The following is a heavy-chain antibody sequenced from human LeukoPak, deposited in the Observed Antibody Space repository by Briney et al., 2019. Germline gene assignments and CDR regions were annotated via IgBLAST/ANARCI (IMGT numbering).Heavy chain of an antibody. D-gene: IGHD5-18*01. J-gene: IGHJ4*02. CDR1: GGSIGSGGYY. CDR3: ARTTFPTGGYSPYFDY. Sequence: SQTLSLTCTVSGGSIGSGGYYWSWIRQHPGKGLEWIGYIYYSGSTYYNPSLKSRVTISVDTSKNQFSLKLSSVTAADTAVYYCARTTFPTGGYSPYFDYWGQGTLVTVSS. CDR2: IYYSGST. V-gene: IGHV4-31*03.